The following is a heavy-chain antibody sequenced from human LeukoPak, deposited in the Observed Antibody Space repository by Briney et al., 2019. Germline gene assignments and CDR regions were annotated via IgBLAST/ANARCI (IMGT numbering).Heavy chain of an antibody. CDR3: ARDGEVLRYFDWLPFDY. Sequence: PSETLSLTCIVSGYSISSGYYWGWIRQPPGKGLEWIGSIYHSGSTYYNPSLKSRVTISVDTSKNQFSLKLSSVTAADTAVYYCARDGEVLRYFDWLPFDYWGQGTLVTVSS. V-gene: IGHV4-38-2*02. CDR2: IYHSGST. CDR1: GYSISSGYY. J-gene: IGHJ4*02. D-gene: IGHD3-9*01.